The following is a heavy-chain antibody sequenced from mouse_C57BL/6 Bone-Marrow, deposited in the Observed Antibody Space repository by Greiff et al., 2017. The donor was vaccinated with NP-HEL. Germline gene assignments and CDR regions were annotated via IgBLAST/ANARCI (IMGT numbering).Heavy chain of an antibody. CDR2: IHPSDSDT. CDR1: GYTFTSYW. Sequence: QVQLQQPGAELVKPGASVKVSCKASGYTFTSYWMHWVKQRPGQGLEWIGRIHPSDSDTNYNQKFKGKATFTVDKSSSTAYMQLSSLTSEDSAVYYCAILYYGSSYETYWGQGTLVTVSA. D-gene: IGHD1-1*01. CDR3: AILYYGSSYETY. J-gene: IGHJ3*01. V-gene: IGHV1-74*01.